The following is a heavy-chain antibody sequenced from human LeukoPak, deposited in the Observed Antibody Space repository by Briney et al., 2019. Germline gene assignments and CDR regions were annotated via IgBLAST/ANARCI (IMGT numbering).Heavy chain of an antibody. CDR3: ARSAVAQYYFDY. J-gene: IGHJ4*02. D-gene: IGHD6-19*01. CDR1: GYTFTSYY. V-gene: IGHV1-46*01. CDR2: INPSGGST. Sequence: ASVKVSCKASGYTFTSYYMHWVRQAPGQGLEWMGIINPSGGSTSYAQKFQGRVTMTRDTSTSTVHMELSSLRSEDTAVYYYARSAVAQYYFDYWGQGTLVTVSS.